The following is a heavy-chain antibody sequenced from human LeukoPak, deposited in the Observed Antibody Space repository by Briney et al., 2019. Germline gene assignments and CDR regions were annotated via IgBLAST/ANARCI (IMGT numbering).Heavy chain of an antibody. CDR3: ARDRWYDSSGYYHFDY. D-gene: IGHD3-22*01. V-gene: IGHV4-34*01. Sequence: PSETLSLTCAVYGGSFSGYYWSWIRQPPGKGLEWIGEINHSGSTNYNPSLKSRVTISVDTSKNQFSLKLSSVTAADTAVYYCARDRWYDSSGYYHFDYWGQGTLVAVSS. J-gene: IGHJ4*02. CDR2: INHSGST. CDR1: GGSFSGYY.